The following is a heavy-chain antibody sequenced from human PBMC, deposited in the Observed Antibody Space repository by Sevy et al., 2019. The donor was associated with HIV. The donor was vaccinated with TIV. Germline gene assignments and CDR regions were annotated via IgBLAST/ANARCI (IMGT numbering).Heavy chain of an antibody. Sequence: SETLSLTCTVSGFSISSGYYWGWIQQSPEKGLEWIGDIYHSGRTYYKPSLKSRVTISVDTAKNQFSLKLISVTAADTAVYYCARASAGDRLDYYGMDVWGQGTTVTVSS. CDR3: ARASAGDRLDYYGMDV. D-gene: IGHD2-21*02. J-gene: IGHJ6*02. CDR2: IYHSGRT. CDR1: GFSISSGYY. V-gene: IGHV4-38-2*02.